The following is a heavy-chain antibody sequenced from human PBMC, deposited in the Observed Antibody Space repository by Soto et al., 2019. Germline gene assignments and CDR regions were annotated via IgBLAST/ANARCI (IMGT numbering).Heavy chain of an antibody. CDR2: ISGSGGST. CDR3: VKDLAHTVTTVSYY. J-gene: IGHJ4*02. CDR1: GFTFSSYA. D-gene: IGHD4-17*01. Sequence: GGSLRLSCAASGFTFSSYAMSWVRQAPGKGLEWVSAISGSGGSTYYADSVKGRFTISRDNSKNTLYLQMNSLRAEDTAVYYCVKDLAHTVTTVSYYWGQGTLVTVSS. V-gene: IGHV3-23*01.